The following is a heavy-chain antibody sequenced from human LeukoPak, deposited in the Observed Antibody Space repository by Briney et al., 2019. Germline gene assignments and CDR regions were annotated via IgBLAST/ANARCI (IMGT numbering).Heavy chain of an antibody. Sequence: SGPALVKPTQTLTLTCTSSGFSLSTSAMCVTWSRQPPGKALERLALIDWDTETYYSTSLKTTHTISKRTSKNQVVLTLTNLDPADTATYYCARMPSGRMMVDYWGQGILVTVSS. D-gene: IGHD3-10*01. CDR2: IDWDTET. J-gene: IGHJ4*02. CDR3: ARMPSGRMMVDY. V-gene: IGHV2-70*01. CDR1: GFSLSTSAMC.